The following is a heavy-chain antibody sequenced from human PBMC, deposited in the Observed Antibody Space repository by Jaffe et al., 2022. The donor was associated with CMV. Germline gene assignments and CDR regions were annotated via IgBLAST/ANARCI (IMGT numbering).Heavy chain of an antibody. Sequence: EVQLVESGGGLVKPGGSLRLSCAASGFTFSSYSMNWVRQAPGKGLEWVSSISSSSSYIYYADSVKGRFTISRDNAKNSLYLQMNSLRAEDTAVYYCARVIPYYDSSGEPLDYWGQGTLVTVSS. CDR1: GFTFSSYS. CDR2: ISSSSSYI. V-gene: IGHV3-21*01. J-gene: IGHJ4*02. CDR3: ARVIPYYDSSGEPLDY. D-gene: IGHD3-22*01.